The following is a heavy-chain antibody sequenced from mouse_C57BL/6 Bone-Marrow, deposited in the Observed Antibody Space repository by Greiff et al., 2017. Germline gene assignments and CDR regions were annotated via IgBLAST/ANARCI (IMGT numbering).Heavy chain of an antibody. D-gene: IGHD2-3*01. CDR3: ARWGLLSYYYAMDY. Sequence: QVQLQQSGAELVKPGASVKLSCKASGYTFTSYWMHWVKQRPGQGLEWIGMIHPNSGSTNYNEKFKSKATLTVDKSSSTAYMQLSSLTSEDSAVYYCARWGLLSYYYAMDYWGQGTSVTVSS. J-gene: IGHJ4*01. CDR1: GYTFTSYW. V-gene: IGHV1-64*01. CDR2: IHPNSGST.